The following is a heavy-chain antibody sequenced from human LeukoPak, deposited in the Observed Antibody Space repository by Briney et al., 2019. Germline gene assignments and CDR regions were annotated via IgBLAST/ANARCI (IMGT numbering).Heavy chain of an antibody. D-gene: IGHD3-22*01. CDR2: ISAYNGNT. V-gene: IGHV1-18*01. Sequence: ASVKVSCKASGYTFTSYGISWVRQGPGQGLEWMGWISAYNGNTDLAQKLQGRVTMTTDTSTSTAYMELRSLRSDDTAVYYCARAITMIVVAPDYWGQGTLVTVSS. J-gene: IGHJ4*02. CDR1: GYTFTSYG. CDR3: ARAITMIVVAPDY.